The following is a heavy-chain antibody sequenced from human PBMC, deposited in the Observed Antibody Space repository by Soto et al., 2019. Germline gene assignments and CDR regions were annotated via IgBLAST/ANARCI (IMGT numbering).Heavy chain of an antibody. J-gene: IGHJ4*02. V-gene: IGHV4-34*01. Sequence: SETLSLTCAVYGGSFSGYYWSWVRQTPGKGLEWIAEITHTGDTNYNPSLKSRVTISVDTPKNQFSLKLTSVTAADTGVYYCARGGGSYSRAFDYWGPGTLVTVSS. CDR1: GGSFSGYY. D-gene: IGHD1-26*01. CDR2: ITHTGDT. CDR3: ARGGGSYSRAFDY.